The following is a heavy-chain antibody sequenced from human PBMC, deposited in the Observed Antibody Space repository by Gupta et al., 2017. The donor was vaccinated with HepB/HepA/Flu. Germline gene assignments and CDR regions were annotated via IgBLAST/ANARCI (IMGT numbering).Heavy chain of an antibody. Sequence: QVQLVQSGAEVKKPGASVKVSCKASGYTFTSYDINWVRQATGQGLEWMGWMNPNSGNTGYAQKFQGRVTMTRNTSISTAYMELSSLRSEDTAVYYCARVYYYDSSGYRLGNWFDPWGQGTLVTVSS. V-gene: IGHV1-8*01. CDR2: MNPNSGNT. CDR3: ARVYYYDSSGYRLGNWFDP. CDR1: GYTFTSYD. J-gene: IGHJ5*02. D-gene: IGHD3-22*01.